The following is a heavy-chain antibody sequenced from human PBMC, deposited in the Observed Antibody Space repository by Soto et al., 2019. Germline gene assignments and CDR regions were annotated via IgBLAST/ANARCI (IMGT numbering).Heavy chain of an antibody. V-gene: IGHV1-46*01. D-gene: IGHD3-10*01. CDR1: GYTFTTHY. CDR2: INPSGGHT. CDR3: ARAGENYGSGTFSPPLRYYFNS. J-gene: IGHJ4*02. Sequence: QVQLVQSGAEVKKPGASVTVSCKASGYTFTTHYMHWVRQAPGQGLEWMGIINPSGGHTTYALKFQGRVSLTSDTSTNTFYMELSSLRSEDTAVYYCARAGENYGSGTFSPPLRYYFNSWGQGTLVTVSS.